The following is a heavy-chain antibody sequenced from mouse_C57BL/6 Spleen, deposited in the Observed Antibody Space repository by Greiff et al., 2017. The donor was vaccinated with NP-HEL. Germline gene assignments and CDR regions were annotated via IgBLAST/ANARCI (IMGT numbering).Heavy chain of an antibody. Sequence: EVQLQESGPGLVKPSQSLSLTCSVTGYSITSGYYWNWIRQFPGNKLEWMGYISYDGSNNYNPSLKNRISITRDTSKNQFFLKLNSVTTEDTATYYCARDLYYGSSSDYWGQGTTLTVSS. V-gene: IGHV3-6*01. CDR3: ARDLYYGSSSDY. CDR2: ISYDGSN. J-gene: IGHJ2*01. CDR1: GYSITSGYY. D-gene: IGHD1-1*01.